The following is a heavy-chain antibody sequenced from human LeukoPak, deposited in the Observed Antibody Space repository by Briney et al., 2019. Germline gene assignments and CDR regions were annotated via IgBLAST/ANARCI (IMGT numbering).Heavy chain of an antibody. D-gene: IGHD3-10*01. CDR3: ARDGTYYTSGSYLGY. CDR2: IYYSGST. J-gene: IGHJ4*02. CDR1: GGSISSSSYY. V-gene: IGHV4-39*07. Sequence: PSETLSLTCTVSGGSISSSSYYWGWIRQPPGKGLEWIGSIYYSGSTYYNPSLKSRVTISVDTSKNQFSLKLSSVTAADTAVYYCARDGTYYTSGSYLGYWGQGTLVTASS.